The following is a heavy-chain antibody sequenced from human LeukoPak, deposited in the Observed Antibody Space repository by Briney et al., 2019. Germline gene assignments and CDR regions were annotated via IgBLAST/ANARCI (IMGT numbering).Heavy chain of an antibody. CDR1: GGTFSSYA. J-gene: IGHJ5*02. D-gene: IGHD6-19*01. CDR3: ARDHWQWLVNNWFDP. CDR2: IIPIFGTA. Sequence: ASVKVSCKASGGTFSSYAISWVRQAPGQGLDWMGGIIPIFGTANYAQKFQGRVTITADESTSTAYMELSSLRFEDTAVYYCARDHWQWLVNNWFDPWGQGTLVTVSS. V-gene: IGHV1-69*13.